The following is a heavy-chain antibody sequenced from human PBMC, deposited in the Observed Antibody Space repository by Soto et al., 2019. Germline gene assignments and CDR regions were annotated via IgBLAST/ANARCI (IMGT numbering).Heavy chain of an antibody. V-gene: IGHV3-23*01. CDR1: GFTFSSYA. Sequence: GGSLRLSCAASGFTFSSYAMSWVRQAPGKGLEWVSAISGSGGSTYYADSVKGRFTISRDNSKNTLYLQMNSLRAGDTAVYYCAKFGAVAGDFDYWGQGTLVTVSS. CDR3: AKFGAVAGDFDY. CDR2: ISGSGGST. J-gene: IGHJ4*02. D-gene: IGHD6-19*01.